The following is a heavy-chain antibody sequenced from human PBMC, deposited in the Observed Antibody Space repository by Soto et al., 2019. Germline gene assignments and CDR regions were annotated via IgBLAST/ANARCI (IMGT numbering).Heavy chain of an antibody. CDR2: IVVGSGNT. Sequence: VASVKVSFKASGFTFTSSAVQWVRQARGQRLEWIGWIVVGSGNTNYAQKFQERVTITRDMSTSTAYMELSSLRSEDTAVYYCAAAVAAISPYFDYWGQGTLVTVSS. CDR3: AAAVAAISPYFDY. D-gene: IGHD2-2*02. CDR1: GFTFTSSA. J-gene: IGHJ4*02. V-gene: IGHV1-58*01.